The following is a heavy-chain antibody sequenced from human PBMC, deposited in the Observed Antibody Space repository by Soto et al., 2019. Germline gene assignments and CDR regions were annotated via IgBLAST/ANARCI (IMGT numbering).Heavy chain of an antibody. Sequence: SETLSLTCAVYGGSFSGYYWSWIRQPPGKGLEWIGEINHSGSTNYNPSLKSRVTISVDTSKNQFSLKLSSVTAADTAVYYCARAWDNIVVGHLYWGQVTLVTVSS. CDR3: ARAWDNIVVGHLY. CDR2: INHSGST. J-gene: IGHJ4*02. CDR1: GGSFSGYY. V-gene: IGHV4-34*01. D-gene: IGHD2-2*01.